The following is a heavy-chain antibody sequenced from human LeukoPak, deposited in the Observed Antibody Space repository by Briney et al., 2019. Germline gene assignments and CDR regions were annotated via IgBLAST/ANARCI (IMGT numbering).Heavy chain of an antibody. CDR1: GFTVSSNY. CDR3: ARAVTDWYSVDFYFAF. J-gene: IGHJ4*01. V-gene: IGHV3-53*01. D-gene: IGHD1-1*01. Sequence: GGSLRLSCAASGFTVSSNYMSWVRQAPGKGLEWVSVIYSGGSTYYADSVKGRFTISRDTSMNTLNLEMNSLGVEDTAVYYCARAVTDWYSVDFYFAFWGQATLVTVPS. CDR2: IYSGGST.